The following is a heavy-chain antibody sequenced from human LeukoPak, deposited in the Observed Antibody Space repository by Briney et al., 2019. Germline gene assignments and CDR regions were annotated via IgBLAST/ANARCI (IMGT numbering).Heavy chain of an antibody. Sequence: GGSLRLSCAASGFTFSSYAMSWVRQAPGKGLEWVSAISGSGGSTYYADSVKGRFTISRDNSKNTLYLQMNSLRAEDTAVYYCAKARLPGYYGSGSVWRKGTTVTVSS. V-gene: IGHV3-23*01. CDR1: GFTFSSYA. D-gene: IGHD3-10*01. J-gene: IGHJ6*04. CDR3: AKARLPGYYGSGSV. CDR2: ISGSGGST.